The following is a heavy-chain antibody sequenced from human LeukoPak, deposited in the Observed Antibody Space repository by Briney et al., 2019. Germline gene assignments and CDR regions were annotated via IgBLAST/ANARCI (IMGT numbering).Heavy chain of an antibody. CDR1: GFTFSSLW. Sequence: PGGSLRLSCAASGFTFSSLWMIWVRQAPGKGLEWVANIKQDGSEKYYVDSVKGRFTISRDNAKNSLYLQMNSLRAEDTAVYYCARVRSSCSSTSCYEVEYWYFDLWGRGTLVTVSS. CDR2: IKQDGSEK. CDR3: ARVRSSCSSTSCYEVEYWYFDL. D-gene: IGHD2-2*01. V-gene: IGHV3-7*03. J-gene: IGHJ2*01.